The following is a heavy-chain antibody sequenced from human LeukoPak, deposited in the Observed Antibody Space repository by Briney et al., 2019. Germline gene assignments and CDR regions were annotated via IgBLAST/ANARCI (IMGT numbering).Heavy chain of an antibody. CDR3: ARHWVVTPNY. D-gene: IGHD4-23*01. CDR1: GGSFSGYY. CDR2: VNHSGST. V-gene: IGHV4-34*01. J-gene: IGHJ4*02. Sequence: PSETLSLTCADYGGSFSGYYWSWIRQPPGKGLEWIGEVNHSGSTNYNPSLKSRVAISVDTSKNQFSLKLTSVTAADTAVYYCARHWVVTPNYWGQGTLVTVSS.